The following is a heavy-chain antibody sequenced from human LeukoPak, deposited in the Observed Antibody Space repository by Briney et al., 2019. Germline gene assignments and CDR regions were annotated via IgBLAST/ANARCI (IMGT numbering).Heavy chain of an antibody. Sequence: GGSLRLSCAASGFTFSSYWMSWVRQAPGKGLEWVANIKQDGSEKYYVDSVKGRFTISRDNAKNSLYLQMNSLRVEDTALYYCARVRSVGGNPHAFNIWGQGTMVTVSS. D-gene: IGHD4-23*01. CDR1: GFTFSSYW. CDR3: ARVRSVGGNPHAFNI. V-gene: IGHV3-7*01. J-gene: IGHJ3*02. CDR2: IKQDGSEK.